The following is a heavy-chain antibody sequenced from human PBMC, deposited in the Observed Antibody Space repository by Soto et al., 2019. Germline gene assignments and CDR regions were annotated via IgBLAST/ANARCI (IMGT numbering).Heavy chain of an antibody. CDR3: ASGLHLGELSLYSDYFDY. Sequence: QVQLQQWGAGLLKPSETLSLTCAVYGGSFSGYYWSWIRQPPGKGLEWIGEINHSGSTNYNPSLKSRVTIEVDTSKYQFSRRLSSVTAADTAVYYCASGLHLGELSLYSDYFDYWGQGTLVTVSS. CDR2: INHSGST. CDR1: GGSFSGYY. D-gene: IGHD3-16*02. V-gene: IGHV4-34*01. J-gene: IGHJ4*02.